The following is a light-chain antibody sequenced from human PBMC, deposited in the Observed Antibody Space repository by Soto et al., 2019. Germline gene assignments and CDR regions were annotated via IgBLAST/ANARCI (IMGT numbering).Light chain of an antibody. V-gene: IGKV3-11*01. CDR3: QQRSNWPPV. J-gene: IGKJ3*01. Sequence: EIVLTQSPATLSLSPGERATLSCRASQSVSSSLAGYQQKPGQAPRLLIYDASNRATGIPARFSGSGSGTDFTLTISSLEPEDFAVYYCQQRSNWPPVFGPGTKVDIK. CDR2: DAS. CDR1: QSVSSS.